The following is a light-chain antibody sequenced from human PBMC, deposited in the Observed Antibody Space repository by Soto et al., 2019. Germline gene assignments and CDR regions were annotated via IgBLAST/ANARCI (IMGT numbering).Light chain of an antibody. J-gene: IGKJ2*01. Sequence: EIVLTQSPATLSLSPGERATLSCRASQSVSSYLAWYQQKPGQAPRLLIYDASNRATAIPAMFSGSGSGTDFTLTISSLEPEDFAVYYCQQRSNWPPYTFGQGTKLEIK. CDR3: QQRSNWPPYT. CDR2: DAS. V-gene: IGKV3-11*01. CDR1: QSVSSY.